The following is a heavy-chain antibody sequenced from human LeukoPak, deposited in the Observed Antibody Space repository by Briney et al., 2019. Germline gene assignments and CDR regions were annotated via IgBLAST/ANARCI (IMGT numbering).Heavy chain of an antibody. J-gene: IGHJ6*02. V-gene: IGHV4-39*01. CDR3: ARLSGYCTSSSCPRYYGMGV. CDR2: ISYVGSP. Sequence: SETLSLTCTVSSGSISSSRYYWGWIRQPPGKGLEWIGSISYVGSPYNNPSLKSRVTISVDTSKNQFSVKLSSVTAADTAVYYCARLSGYCTSSSCPRYYGMGVWGQGTTVTVSS. D-gene: IGHD2-2*01. CDR1: SGSISSSRYY.